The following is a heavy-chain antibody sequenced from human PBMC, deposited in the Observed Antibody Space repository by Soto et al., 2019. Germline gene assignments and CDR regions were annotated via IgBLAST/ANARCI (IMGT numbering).Heavy chain of an antibody. CDR2: IYSSGST. CDR1: GGSMSSYF. V-gene: IGHV4-4*07. J-gene: IGHJ5*02. D-gene: IGHD3-16*01. Sequence: SETLSLTCAVSGGSMSSYFWSWIRQPAGKGLEWIGRIYSSGSTSYNPPLKSRVTMSVDTSKNQVSLRLNSMTAADTAVYYCARGLSEFDPWGQGTLVTVSS. CDR3: ARGLSEFDP.